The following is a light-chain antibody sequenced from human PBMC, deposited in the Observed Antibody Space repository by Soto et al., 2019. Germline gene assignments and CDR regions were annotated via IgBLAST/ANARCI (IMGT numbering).Light chain of an antibody. CDR2: AAS. Sequence: DIQLTQSPSFLSASVGDRVTITCRASQGISSYLAWYQQKPGKAPKLLIYAASTLQSGVPSRFSGSGSGTEFTLTISRLQPADFANYFWQQHKCYPPPFGQGTKLEIK. CDR3: QQHKCYPPP. CDR1: QGISSY. V-gene: IGKV1-9*01. J-gene: IGKJ2*01.